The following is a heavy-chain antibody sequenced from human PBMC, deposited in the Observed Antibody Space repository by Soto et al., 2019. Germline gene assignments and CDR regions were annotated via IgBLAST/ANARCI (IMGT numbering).Heavy chain of an antibody. D-gene: IGHD4-17*01. CDR1: GGSISSGGYY. CDR2: IYYSGST. Sequence: SETLSLTCTVSGGSISSGGYYWSWIRQHPGKGLEWIGYIYYSGSTYYNPSLKSRVTISVDTSKNQFSLKLSSVTAADTAVYYCARFVYGGHPDHDSFDIRGQGTMV. J-gene: IGHJ3*02. V-gene: IGHV4-31*03. CDR3: ARFVYGGHPDHDSFDI.